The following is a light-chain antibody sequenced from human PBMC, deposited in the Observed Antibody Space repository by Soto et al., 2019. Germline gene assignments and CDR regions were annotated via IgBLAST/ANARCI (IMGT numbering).Light chain of an antibody. CDR1: RSVATN. CDR3: QQYGSSPPIT. Sequence: EVVLTQSPVTLSLSPGERATLSCRASRSVATNLVWYQQRPGQAPRLLIYEASARATDIPARFSGSGSGTDFTLTISRLEPEDFAVYYCQQYGSSPPITFGQGTRLEIK. J-gene: IGKJ5*01. V-gene: IGKV3-20*01. CDR2: EAS.